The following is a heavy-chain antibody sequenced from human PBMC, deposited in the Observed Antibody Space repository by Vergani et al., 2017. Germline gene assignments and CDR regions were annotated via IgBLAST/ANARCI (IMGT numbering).Heavy chain of an antibody. D-gene: IGHD1-1*01. V-gene: IGHV3-30*03. J-gene: IGHJ6*03. CDR1: GFPFSDYG. Sequence: QVQLVESGGGEVQPGRSLRLSCSAAGFPFSDYGVHWVRQAPGKGLEWVSVISYDGNKKNYADSVKGRFTISRDNSKNTLYLEMNALRAEDTAVYCCARDFLTRVTTLDYYYMGVWGKGTTVTVSS. CDR2: ISYDGNKK. CDR3: ARDFLTRVTTLDYYYMGV.